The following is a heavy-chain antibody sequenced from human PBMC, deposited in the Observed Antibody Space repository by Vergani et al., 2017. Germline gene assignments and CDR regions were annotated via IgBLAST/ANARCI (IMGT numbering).Heavy chain of an antibody. V-gene: IGHV3-7*01. CDR3: ATSTDLRYFDWLPFDY. CDR1: GFTFSSYW. J-gene: IGHJ4*02. Sequence: EVQLVESGGGLVKPGGSLRLSCAASGFTFSSYWMSWVRQAPGKGLEWVANIKQDGSEKYYVDSVKGRFTISRDNAKNSLYLQMNSLRAEDTAVYYCATSTDLRYFDWLPFDYWGQGTLVTVSS. D-gene: IGHD3-9*01. CDR2: IKQDGSEK.